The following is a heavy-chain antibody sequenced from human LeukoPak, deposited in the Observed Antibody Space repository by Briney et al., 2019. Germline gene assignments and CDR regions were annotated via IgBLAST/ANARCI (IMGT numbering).Heavy chain of an antibody. D-gene: IGHD1-26*01. Sequence: SGGSLRLSCAASGFTFSDYYMSWIRQAPGKGLEWVSYISSSGSTIYYEDSVKGRFTISRDNAKNSLYLQMNSLIAEDTAVYYCAIARWEPHYFDYWGQGTLVTVSS. CDR1: GFTFSDYY. CDR2: ISSSGSTI. CDR3: AIARWEPHYFDY. J-gene: IGHJ4*02. V-gene: IGHV3-11*01.